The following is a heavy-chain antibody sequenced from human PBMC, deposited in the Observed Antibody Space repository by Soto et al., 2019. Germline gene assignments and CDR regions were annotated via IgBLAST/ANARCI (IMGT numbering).Heavy chain of an antibody. CDR1: GFTFSGSA. CDR2: IRSKANSYAT. V-gene: IGHV3-73*01. CDR3: TRQTPYCSSTSCYEILYYYYGMDV. Sequence: GGSLRLSCAASGFTFSGSAMHWVRQASGKGLEWVGRIRSKANSYATAYAASVKGRFTISRDDSKNTAYLQMNSLKTGDTAVYYCTRQTPYCSSTSCYEILYYYYGMDVWGQGTTVTVSS. D-gene: IGHD2-2*01. J-gene: IGHJ6*02.